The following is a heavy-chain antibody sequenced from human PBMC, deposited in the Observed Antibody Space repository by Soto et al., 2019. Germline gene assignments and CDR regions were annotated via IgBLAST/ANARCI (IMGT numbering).Heavy chain of an antibody. J-gene: IGHJ4*02. Sequence: QVQLQESGPGLVKPSQTLSLTCTVSGGSISSGGYYWNWIRQHPGKGLEWLGYIYYSGYTYYNPSLKSRVTISVDTSKNQFSLKLSSVTAADTAVYFSARSGLYDSNGYYFDYWGRGTLVTVSS. D-gene: IGHD3-22*01. CDR2: IYYSGYT. CDR1: GGSISSGGYY. CDR3: ARSGLYDSNGYYFDY. V-gene: IGHV4-31*03.